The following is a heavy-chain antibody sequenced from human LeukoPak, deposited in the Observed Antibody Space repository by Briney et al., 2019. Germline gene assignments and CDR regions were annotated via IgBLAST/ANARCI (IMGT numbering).Heavy chain of an antibody. D-gene: IGHD3-3*01. Sequence: SETLSLTCTVSGGSIRSYYWSWIRQPPGKGLEWIGYIYFSGSTSYNPSLKSRVTISVDRSKNQFSLKMSSVAAADTAVYYCARSYDTNFDYWGQGTLVTVSS. CDR2: IYFSGST. V-gene: IGHV4-59*01. CDR1: GGSIRSYY. J-gene: IGHJ4*02. CDR3: ARSYDTNFDY.